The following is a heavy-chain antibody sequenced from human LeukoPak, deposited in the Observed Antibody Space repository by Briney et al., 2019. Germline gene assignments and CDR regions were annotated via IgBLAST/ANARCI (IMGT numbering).Heavy chain of an antibody. V-gene: IGHV3-21*01. Sequence: GALRLSCAASGFTFSSYSMNWVRQAPGKGLEWVSSISSSSRYIYYADSVKGRFTISRDNAKNSLYLQMNSLRAEDTAVYYCARQIWFGELSDGMDVWGQGTTVTVSS. J-gene: IGHJ6*02. CDR2: ISSSSRYI. CDR1: GFTFSSYS. D-gene: IGHD3-10*01. CDR3: ARQIWFGELSDGMDV.